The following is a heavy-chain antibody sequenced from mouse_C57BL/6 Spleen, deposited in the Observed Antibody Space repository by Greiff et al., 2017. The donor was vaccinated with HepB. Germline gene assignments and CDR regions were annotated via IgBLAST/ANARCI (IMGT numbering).Heavy chain of an antibody. J-gene: IGHJ3*01. CDR1: GFTFSSYG. D-gene: IGHD1-1*01. CDR3: ARHPYYYGSSWFAY. CDR2: ISSGGSYT. V-gene: IGHV5-6*01. Sequence: EVKLMESGGDLVKPGGSLKLSCAASGFTFSSYGMSWVRQTPDKRLEWVATISSGGSYTYYPDSVKGRFTISRDNAKNTLYLQMSSLKSEDTAMYYCARHPYYYGSSWFAYWGQGTLVTVSA.